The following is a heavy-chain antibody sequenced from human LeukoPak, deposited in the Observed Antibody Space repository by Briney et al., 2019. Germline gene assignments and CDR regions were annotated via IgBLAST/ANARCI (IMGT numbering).Heavy chain of an antibody. J-gene: IGHJ4*02. CDR1: GFTFSASA. CDR3: AKSGGSYSDTSHFDL. V-gene: IGHV3-73*01. D-gene: IGHD1-26*01. Sequence: GGSLRLSCAASGFTFSASAIHWVRQASGKGLEWVGRIRSKTNAYATVYTESVKGRFTISRDDSKNMAYLQMNSLKTEDTAVYYCAKSGGSYSDTSHFDLWGQGTLVTVSS. CDR2: IRSKTNAYAT.